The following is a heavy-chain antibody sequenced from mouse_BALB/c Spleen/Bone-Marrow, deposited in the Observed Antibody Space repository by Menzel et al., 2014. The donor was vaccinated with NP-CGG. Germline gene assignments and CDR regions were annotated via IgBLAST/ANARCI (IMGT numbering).Heavy chain of an antibody. J-gene: IGHJ3*01. V-gene: IGHV5-9-2*01. CDR1: GFNFSSYG. D-gene: IGHD2-4*01. CDR3: ARHEYDWFAY. CDR2: ISGGGSYT. Sequence: EVNVVESGGGLVKLGGSLKLPCAASGFNFSSYGMSWVRQTPEKRLEWVASISGGGSYTYFPDSVKGGIPISRDNAKNNLYLQMSSLRSEDTALYYCARHEYDWFAYWGQGTLVTVSA.